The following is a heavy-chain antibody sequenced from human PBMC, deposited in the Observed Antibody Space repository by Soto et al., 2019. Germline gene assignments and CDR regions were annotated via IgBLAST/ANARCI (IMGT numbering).Heavy chain of an antibody. V-gene: IGHV3-33*01. CDR3: ARGPNGDLPHNYYYYYGMDV. J-gene: IGHJ6*02. Sequence: PGGSLRLSCAASGFTFSSYGMHWVRQAPGKGLEWVAVIWYDGSNKYYADSVKGRFTISRDNSKNTLYLQMNSLRAEDTAVYYCARGPNGDLPHNYYYYYGMDVWGQGTTVTVSS. CDR2: IWYDGSNK. CDR1: GFTFSSYG. D-gene: IGHD4-17*01.